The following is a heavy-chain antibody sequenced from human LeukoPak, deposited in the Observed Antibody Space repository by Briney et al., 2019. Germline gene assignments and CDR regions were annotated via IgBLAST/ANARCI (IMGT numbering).Heavy chain of an antibody. CDR1: RFTFSNYA. J-gene: IGHJ4*02. D-gene: IGHD3-22*01. CDR2: ISGSGGST. V-gene: IGHV3-23*01. Sequence: GGSLRLSCAASRFTFSNYAMSWVRQAPGKGLEWVSTISGSGGSTYYADSVKGRFTISRDSFKNTLYLQMNSLRAEDTAVYYCAKGLSGYYHLFDYWGQGTLVTVSS. CDR3: AKGLSGYYHLFDY.